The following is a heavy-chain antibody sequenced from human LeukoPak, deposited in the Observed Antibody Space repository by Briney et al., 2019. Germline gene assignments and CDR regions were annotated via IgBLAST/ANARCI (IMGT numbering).Heavy chain of an antibody. Sequence: SETLSLTCTVSGGSISSSSYYWGWIRQPPGKGLEWIGSIYYSGSTYYNPSLKSRVTISVDTSKNQFSLKLSSVTAADTAVYYCARGYIVVVVAATRGYFDYWGQGTLVTVSS. D-gene: IGHD2-15*01. V-gene: IGHV4-39*01. CDR2: IYYSGST. J-gene: IGHJ4*02. CDR3: ARGYIVVVVAATRGYFDY. CDR1: GGSISSSSYY.